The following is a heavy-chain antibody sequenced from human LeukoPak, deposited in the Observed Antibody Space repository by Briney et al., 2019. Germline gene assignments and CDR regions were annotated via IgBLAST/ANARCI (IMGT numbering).Heavy chain of an antibody. Sequence: PSETLSLTCAVYGGSFSGYYWSWIRQPPGKGLEWIGEINHSGSTNYNPSLKSRVTISVDTSKNQFSLKLSSVTAADTAVYYCASSITMIEGFDPWGQGTLVTVSS. V-gene: IGHV4-34*01. D-gene: IGHD3-22*01. CDR3: ASSITMIEGFDP. CDR1: GGSFSGYY. J-gene: IGHJ5*02. CDR2: INHSGST.